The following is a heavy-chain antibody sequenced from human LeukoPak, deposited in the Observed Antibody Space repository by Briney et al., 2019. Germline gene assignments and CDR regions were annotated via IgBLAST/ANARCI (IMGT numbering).Heavy chain of an antibody. V-gene: IGHV3-23*01. CDR1: GFSFSSHA. Sequence: PGGSLRLSCAATGFSFSSHALSWVRQAPGKGLEWISTISGSGSSINSADSVKGRFTISRDSSKNTLYLQMNSLRAADTAVYYCAKEEAYYDFWSGYHWGQGTLVTVSS. CDR3: AKEEAYYDFWSGYH. CDR2: ISGSGSSI. D-gene: IGHD3-3*01. J-gene: IGHJ4*02.